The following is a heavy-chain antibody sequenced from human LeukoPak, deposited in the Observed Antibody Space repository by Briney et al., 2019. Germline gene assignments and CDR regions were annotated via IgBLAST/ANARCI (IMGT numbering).Heavy chain of an antibody. Sequence: ASETLSLTCTVSGGSISDWYWSCIRQPPGKGLEWIGYIYGSGNTNYNPSLKSRVTMSIDTSKSQFSLKLTSVTAADTATYYCARETSLAGFASGLGFNYWGQGILVTVSS. J-gene: IGHJ4*02. CDR3: ARETSLAGFASGLGFNY. CDR1: GGSISDWY. D-gene: IGHD6-19*01. CDR2: IYGSGNT. V-gene: IGHV4-59*01.